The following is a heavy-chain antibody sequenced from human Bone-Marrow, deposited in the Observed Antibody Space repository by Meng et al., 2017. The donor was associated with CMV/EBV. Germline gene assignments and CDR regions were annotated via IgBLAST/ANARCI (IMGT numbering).Heavy chain of an antibody. CDR1: GYTFTGYY. CDR2: INPNSGGT. Sequence: ASVKVSRKASGYTFTGYYMHWVRQAPGQGLEWMGWINPNSGGTNYAQKFQGRVTMTRDTSISTAYMELSRLRSDDTAVYYCAKTGSDFWSGYYPLTYGMDVWGQGNTVTVSS. CDR3: AKTGSDFWSGYYPLTYGMDV. J-gene: IGHJ6*02. D-gene: IGHD3-3*01. V-gene: IGHV1-2*02.